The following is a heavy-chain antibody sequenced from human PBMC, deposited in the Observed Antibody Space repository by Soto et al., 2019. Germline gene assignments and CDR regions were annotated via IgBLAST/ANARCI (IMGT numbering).Heavy chain of an antibody. J-gene: IGHJ4*02. CDR3: VRYPRSVGGSYRPDY. V-gene: IGHV3-74*01. Sequence: PGGSLRLSCAASGFTFSSYWMHWVRQVPEKGLVWVSRINSDGSITNYADAVKGRFTISRGNVKNTLYLQMNSLRAEDTAVYYCVRYPRSVGGSYRPDYWGQGTLVTVSS. D-gene: IGHD3-16*02. CDR2: INSDGSIT. CDR1: GFTFSSYW.